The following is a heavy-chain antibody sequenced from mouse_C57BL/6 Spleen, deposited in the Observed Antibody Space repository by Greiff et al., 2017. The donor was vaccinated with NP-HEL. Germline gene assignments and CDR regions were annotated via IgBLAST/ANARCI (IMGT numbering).Heavy chain of an antibody. J-gene: IGHJ2*01. D-gene: IGHD2-4*01. CDR3: ARLYYDYFDY. CDR2: INPSTGGT. CDR1: GYSFTGYY. Sequence: EVKLQESGPELVKPGASVKISCKASGYSFTGYYMNWVKQSPEKSLEWIGEINPSTGGTTYNQKFKAKATLTVDKSSSTAYMQLKSLTSEDSAVYYCARLYYDYFDYWGQGTTLTVSS. V-gene: IGHV1-42*01.